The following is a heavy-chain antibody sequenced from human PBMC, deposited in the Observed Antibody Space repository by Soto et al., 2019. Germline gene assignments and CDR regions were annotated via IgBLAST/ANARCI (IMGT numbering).Heavy chain of an antibody. CDR1: GFSFSSFA. D-gene: IGHD2-8*01. CDR2: ISGSADST. V-gene: IGHV3-23*01. CDR3: AKTRGAMIYAISVYGMDV. J-gene: IGHJ6*02. Sequence: EVQLLESGGGFIHPGGSLRLSCAASGFSFSSFAMNWVRQAPGKGLERVSIISGSADSTFYADSVKGRFTISRDNSKSTLYLQINSLRAEDTAVYYCAKTRGAMIYAISVYGMDVWGQGTTVTVSS.